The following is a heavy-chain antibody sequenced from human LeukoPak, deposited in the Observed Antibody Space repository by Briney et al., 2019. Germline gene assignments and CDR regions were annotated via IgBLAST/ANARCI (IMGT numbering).Heavy chain of an antibody. V-gene: IGHV1-46*01. Sequence: ASVKVSCKASGYTFTSCYMHWVRQAPGQGLEWMGIINPSGGSTSYAQKFQGRVTMTRDTSTSTVYMELSSLRSEDTAVYYCARGGPYDFASDYGMDVWGQGTTVTVSS. CDR3: ARGGPYDFASDYGMDV. CDR2: INPSGGST. D-gene: IGHD3-3*01. CDR1: GYTFTSCY. J-gene: IGHJ6*02.